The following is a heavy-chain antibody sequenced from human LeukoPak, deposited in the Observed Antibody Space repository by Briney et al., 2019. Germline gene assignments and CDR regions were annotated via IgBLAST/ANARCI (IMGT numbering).Heavy chain of an antibody. J-gene: IGHJ3*02. Sequence: GRSLRLSCAGAGFILTTYTMGWVRHPPSNGLGWEALILHDGSDKNYADSVKGRFTISRDNSKNTVHLQMNSLRPEDTAVYCCVRDGMAGSSNAFGMWGQGTMVTVSS. D-gene: IGHD6-19*01. CDR1: GFILTTYT. CDR2: ILHDGSDK. CDR3: VRDGMAGSSNAFGM. V-gene: IGHV3-30*04.